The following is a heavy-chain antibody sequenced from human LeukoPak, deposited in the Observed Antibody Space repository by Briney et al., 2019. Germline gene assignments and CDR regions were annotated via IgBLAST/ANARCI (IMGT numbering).Heavy chain of an antibody. CDR3: ARGDDFHC. J-gene: IGHJ4*02. V-gene: IGHV3-66*02. CDR1: GFTVRSNY. CDR2: IYSGGST. D-gene: IGHD3-3*01. Sequence: GGSLRLSXAASGFTVRSNYMSWIRQAPGKGLDWVSIIYSGGSTNYADSVKGRFTISRDISKNMLYLQMNSLRPEDTGVYYCARGDDFHCWGQGTLVTVSS.